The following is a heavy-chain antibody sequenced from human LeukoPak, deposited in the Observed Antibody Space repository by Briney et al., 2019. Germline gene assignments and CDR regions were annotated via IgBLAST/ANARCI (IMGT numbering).Heavy chain of an antibody. V-gene: IGHV4-31*03. CDR3: ARDVGGKYYFDY. CDR1: GGSIATDGYF. J-gene: IGHJ4*02. CDR2: IYYTGSTY. D-gene: IGHD2-15*01. Sequence: SETLSLTCTVSGGSIATDGYFWSWIRQHPGKGLEWIGYIYYTGSTYHYNPSLKSRVTISVDTSKNQFSLSLRSVTAADTAVYYCARDVGGKYYFDYWGQGTLVTVSS.